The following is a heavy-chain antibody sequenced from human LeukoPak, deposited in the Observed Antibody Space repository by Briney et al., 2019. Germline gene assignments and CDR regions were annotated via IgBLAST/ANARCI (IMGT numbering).Heavy chain of an antibody. D-gene: IGHD5-24*01. CDR2: INSDGSTT. J-gene: IGHJ4*02. Sequence: PGGSLRLSCAASGFTFSNYCMHWVRQATGKGLVCVSRINSDGSTTTYADSVKGRFTISRDNAKNTLYLQMNSLRAEDTAVYYCARSRVEMATSLLDYWGQGTLVTVSS. CDR1: GFTFSNYC. V-gene: IGHV3-74*01. CDR3: ARSRVEMATSLLDY.